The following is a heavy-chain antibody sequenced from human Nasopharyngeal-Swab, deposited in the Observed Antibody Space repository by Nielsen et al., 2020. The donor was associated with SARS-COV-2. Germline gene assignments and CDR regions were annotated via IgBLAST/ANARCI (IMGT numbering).Heavy chain of an antibody. CDR1: GFTFSSYW. Sequence: GESLKISCAASGFTFSSYWVSWVRQAPGKGLEWVANIKQDGSEKYYVDSVKGRFTISRDNAKNSLYLQMNSLRAEDTAVYYCARDEYYYDSSGLKYYYYYYMDVWGKGTTVTVSS. CDR2: IKQDGSEK. J-gene: IGHJ6*03. CDR3: ARDEYYYDSSGLKYYYYYYMDV. D-gene: IGHD3-22*01. V-gene: IGHV3-7*01.